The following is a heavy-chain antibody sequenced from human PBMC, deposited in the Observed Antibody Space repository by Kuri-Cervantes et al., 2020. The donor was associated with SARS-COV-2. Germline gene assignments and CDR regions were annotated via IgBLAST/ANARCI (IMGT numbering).Heavy chain of an antibody. D-gene: IGHD3-3*01. CDR1: GFSLSRYT. V-gene: IGHV3-30-3*01. CDR2: ISYDGSNK. J-gene: IGHJ4*02. CDR3: ARNDFWSGYYLDY. Sequence: GGSLRLSCAASGFSLSRYTMNWVRQAPGKGLEWVAVISYDGSNKYYADSVKGRFTISRDNSKNTLYLQMNSLRAEDTAVYYCARNDFWSGYYLDYWGQGTLVTVSS.